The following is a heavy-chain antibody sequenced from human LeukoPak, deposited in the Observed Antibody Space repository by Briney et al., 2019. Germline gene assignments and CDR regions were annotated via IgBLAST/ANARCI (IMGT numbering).Heavy chain of an antibody. V-gene: IGHV3-11*05. CDR2: ISSSSSYT. CDR3: ARERLSTYYYDSSGSEDLDY. Sequence: GGSLRLSCAASGFTFSDYYMSWIRQAPGKGLEWVSYISSSSSYTNYADSVKGRFTISRDNAKNSLYLQMNSLSAEDTAVYYCARERLSTYYYDSSGSEDLDYWGQGTLVTVSS. J-gene: IGHJ4*02. CDR1: GFTFSDYY. D-gene: IGHD3-22*01.